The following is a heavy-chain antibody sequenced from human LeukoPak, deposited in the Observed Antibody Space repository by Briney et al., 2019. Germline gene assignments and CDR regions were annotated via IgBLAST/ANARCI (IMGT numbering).Heavy chain of an antibody. CDR2: IYTTGSS. V-gene: IGHV4-4*07. Sequence: PSETLSLTCTVSGGPISGYCWNWIRQPAGKGLEWIGRIYTTGSSNYSPSLKRRVTMSVDTSKNQFSLRLSSMTAADTAAYYCARDRGETIFGMIDAFDIWGQGTMVTVSS. J-gene: IGHJ3*02. D-gene: IGHD3-3*01. CDR3: ARDRGETIFGMIDAFDI. CDR1: GGPISGYC.